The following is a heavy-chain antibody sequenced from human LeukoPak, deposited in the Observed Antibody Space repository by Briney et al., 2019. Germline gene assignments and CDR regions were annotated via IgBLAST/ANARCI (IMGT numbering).Heavy chain of an antibody. V-gene: IGHV1-2*04. D-gene: IGHD3-10*01. Sequence: ASVKVSCKASGYTFTGYYMHWVRQAPGQGLEWMGWINPNSGGTNYAQKFQGWVTMTRDTSISTAYMELSRLRSDDTAVYYCARARMVRGVIITPPFDYWGQGTLVTVSS. J-gene: IGHJ4*02. CDR1: GYTFTGYY. CDR3: ARARMVRGVIITPPFDY. CDR2: INPNSGGT.